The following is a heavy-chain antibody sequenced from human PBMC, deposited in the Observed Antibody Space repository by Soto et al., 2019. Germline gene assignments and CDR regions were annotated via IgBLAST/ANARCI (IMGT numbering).Heavy chain of an antibody. D-gene: IGHD1-26*01. Sequence: GGSLRLSCAASGFTFSSYAMHWVRQAPGKGLEWVAVISYDGSNKYYADSVKGRFTISRDNSKNTLYLQMNSLRAEDTAVYYCARSLPRAGRYYYYYYGMDVWGQGTTVTVSS. V-gene: IGHV3-30-3*01. CDR2: ISYDGSNK. CDR3: ARSLPRAGRYYYYYYGMDV. CDR1: GFTFSSYA. J-gene: IGHJ6*02.